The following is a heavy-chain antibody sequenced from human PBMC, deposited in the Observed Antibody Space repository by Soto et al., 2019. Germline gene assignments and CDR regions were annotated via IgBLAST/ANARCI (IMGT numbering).Heavy chain of an antibody. J-gene: IGHJ5*02. CDR3: ARTRITSTAATFDP. D-gene: IGHD1-20*01. V-gene: IGHV4-59*01. Sequence: SETLSLTCTVSGGSLSTYYWSWIRQPPGKGLEWIVYMSYSGSSNYNPSLKSRVIMSVDTSKNQVSLKLSSVTAADTAIYYCARTRITSTAATFDPWGQGTLLTVSS. CDR2: MSYSGSS. CDR1: GGSLSTYY.